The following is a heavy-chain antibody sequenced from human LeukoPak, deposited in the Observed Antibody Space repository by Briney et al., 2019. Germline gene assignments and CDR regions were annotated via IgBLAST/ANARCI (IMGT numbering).Heavy chain of an antibody. CDR3: ARHHCSSTSCADYYYYYGMDA. Sequence: SETLSLTCTVSGGSISSYYWSWIRQPPGKGLEWIGYIYYSGSTNYNPSLKSRVTISVDTSKNQFSLKLSSVTAADTAVYYCARHHCSSTSCADYYYYYGMDAWGQGTTVTVSS. CDR1: GGSISSYY. J-gene: IGHJ6*02. V-gene: IGHV4-59*08. CDR2: IYYSGST. D-gene: IGHD2-2*01.